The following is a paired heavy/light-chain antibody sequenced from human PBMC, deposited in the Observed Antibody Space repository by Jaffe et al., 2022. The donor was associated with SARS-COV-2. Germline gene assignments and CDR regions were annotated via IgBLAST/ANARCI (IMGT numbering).Heavy chain of an antibody. V-gene: IGHV3-9*01. Sequence: EVQLVESGGGLVQPGRSLRLSCAASGFTFDDYAMHWVRQAPGKGLEWVSGISWNSGSIGYADSVKGRFTISRDNAKNSLYLQMNSLRAEDTALYYCAKAGSWEPLGYSNAFDIWGQGTMVTVSS. D-gene: IGHD1-26*01. CDR1: GFTFDDYA. J-gene: IGHJ3*02. CDR3: AKAGSWEPLGYSNAFDI. CDR2: ISWNSGSI.
Light chain of an antibody. V-gene: IGLV3-9*01. Sequence: SYELTQPLSVSVALGQTARITCGGNNIGSKNVHWYQQKPGQAPVLVIYRDSNRPSGIPERFSGSNSGNTATLTISRAQAGDEADYYCQVWDSSTAWVFGGGTKLTVL. CDR1: NIGSKN. CDR3: QVWDSSTAWV. CDR2: RDS. J-gene: IGLJ3*02.